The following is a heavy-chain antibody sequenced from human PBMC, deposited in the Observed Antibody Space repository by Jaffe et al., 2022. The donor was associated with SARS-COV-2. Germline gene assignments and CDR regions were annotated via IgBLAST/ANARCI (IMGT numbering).Heavy chain of an antibody. Sequence: QVQLQESGPGLVKPSETLSLTCTVSGGSISSYYWSWIRQPPGKGLEWIGYIYYSGSTNYNPSLKSRVTISVDTSKNQFSLKLSSVTAADTAVYYCARDRGYYYDSSGLHAFDIWGQGTMVTVSS. CDR1: GGSISSYY. D-gene: IGHD3-22*01. CDR2: IYYSGST. V-gene: IGHV4-59*01. CDR3: ARDRGYYYDSSGLHAFDI. J-gene: IGHJ3*02.